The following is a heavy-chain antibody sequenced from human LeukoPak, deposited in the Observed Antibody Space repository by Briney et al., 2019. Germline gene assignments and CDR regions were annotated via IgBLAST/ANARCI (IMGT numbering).Heavy chain of an antibody. CDR1: GGSISSYY. J-gene: IGHJ4*02. CDR2: IYYSGST. CDR3: ARGHQLGIFDY. V-gene: IGHV4-59*01. Sequence: SETLSLTCTVSGGSISSYYRSWIRQPPGKGLEWIGYIYYSGSTNYNPSLKSRVTISVDTSKNQFSLKLSSVTAADTAVYYCARGHQLGIFDYWGQGTLVTVSS. D-gene: IGHD7-27*01.